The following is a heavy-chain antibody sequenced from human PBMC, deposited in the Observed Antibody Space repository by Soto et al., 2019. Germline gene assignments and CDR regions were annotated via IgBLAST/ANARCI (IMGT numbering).Heavy chain of an antibody. V-gene: IGHV4-61*01. CDR1: GGSVSSGTYY. D-gene: IGHD3-22*01. CDR3: ARGLGTLYDRLPDY. J-gene: IGHJ4*01. Sequence: SETLSLTCTVSGGSVSSGTYYWSWIRQPPGKGLEWIGYIYYPGSTNYNPSLKSRVTISIDTSKNQLSLKLSSVTAADTAAFYCARGLGTLYDRLPDYWGPGTLVTVST. CDR2: IYYPGST.